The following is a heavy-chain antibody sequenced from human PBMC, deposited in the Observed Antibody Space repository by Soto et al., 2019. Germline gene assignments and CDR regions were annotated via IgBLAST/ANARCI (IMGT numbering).Heavy chain of an antibody. Sequence: SVKVSCKASGGTFSSYTISWVRQAPGQGLEWMGRIIPTLGIANYAQKFQGRVTITADKSTSTAYMELSSLRSEDTAVYYCARDRGPIAAAAPYYFDYWGQGTLVTVSS. V-gene: IGHV1-69*04. CDR3: ARDRGPIAAAAPYYFDY. D-gene: IGHD6-13*01. CDR2: IIPTLGIA. J-gene: IGHJ4*02. CDR1: GGTFSSYT.